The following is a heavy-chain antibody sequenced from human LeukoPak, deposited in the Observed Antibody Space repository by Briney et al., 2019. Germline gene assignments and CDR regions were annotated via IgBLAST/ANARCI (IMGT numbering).Heavy chain of an antibody. CDR3: AREGVSWIAVAGYSNWFDP. V-gene: IGHV4-39*07. CDR1: GGSISSSSYY. J-gene: IGHJ5*02. Sequence: PSETLSLTCTVSGGSISSSSYYWGWIRQPPGKGLEWIGSIYYSGSTYYNPSLKSRVTISVDTSKNQFSLKLSSVTAADTAVYYCAREGVSWIAVAGYSNWFDPWGQGTLVTVSS. CDR2: IYYSGST. D-gene: IGHD6-19*01.